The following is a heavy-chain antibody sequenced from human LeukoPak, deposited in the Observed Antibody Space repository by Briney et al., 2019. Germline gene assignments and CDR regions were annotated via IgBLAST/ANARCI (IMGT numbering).Heavy chain of an antibody. CDR3: ARRLYIVRGAFDI. Sequence: GGSLRLSCAASGFTFSDYYMSWIRQAPGKGLEWVSLIYSGGTTYYADSVEGRFTISRDNSKNTVHLQMNNLRAEDTAMYFCARRLYIVRGAFDIWGQGTMVTVSS. CDR2: IYSGGTT. V-gene: IGHV3-53*01. D-gene: IGHD2/OR15-2a*01. CDR1: GFTFSDYY. J-gene: IGHJ3*02.